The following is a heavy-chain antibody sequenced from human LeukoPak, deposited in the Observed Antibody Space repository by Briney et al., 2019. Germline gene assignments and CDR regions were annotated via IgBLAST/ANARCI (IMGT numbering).Heavy chain of an antibody. D-gene: IGHD4-17*01. CDR1: GGSISSSYYY. Sequence: SETLSLTCTVSGGSISSSYYYWGWIRQPPGKGLEWIGSIYSSGSTYYNPSFKSRVTISVDTSKNQFSLKLSSVTAADTAVYYCTREYGDDNWFDPWGQGTLVTVSS. J-gene: IGHJ5*02. CDR3: TREYGDDNWFDP. CDR2: IYSSGST. V-gene: IGHV4-39*02.